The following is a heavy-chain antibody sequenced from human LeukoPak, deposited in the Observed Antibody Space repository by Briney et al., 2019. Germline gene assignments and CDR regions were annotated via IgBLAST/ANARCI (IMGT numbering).Heavy chain of an antibody. CDR2: IRSKANSYAT. CDR3: TRQGRGTFGGVIPLDY. D-gene: IGHD3-16*02. V-gene: IGHV3-73*01. CDR1: GFTFSSYA. J-gene: IGHJ4*02. Sequence: GGSLRLSCAASGFTFSSYAMHWVRQASGKGLEWVGRIRSKANSYATAYAASVKGRFTISRDDSKNTAYLQMNSLKTEDTAVYYCTRQGRGTFGGVIPLDYWGQGTLVTVSS.